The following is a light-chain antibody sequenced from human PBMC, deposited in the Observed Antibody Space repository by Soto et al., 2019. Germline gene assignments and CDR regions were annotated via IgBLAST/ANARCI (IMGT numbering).Light chain of an antibody. V-gene: IGKV1-5*03. CDR1: QTISSW. CDR2: KAS. CDR3: QHYNSYSEA. Sequence: DIQMPQSPSTLSGSVGDRGTSTCRASQTISSWLAWYQQKPGKAPKLLIYKASTLKSGVPSRFSGSGSGTEFTLTISSLQPDDFATYYCQHYNSYSEAFGQGTKVDI. J-gene: IGKJ1*01.